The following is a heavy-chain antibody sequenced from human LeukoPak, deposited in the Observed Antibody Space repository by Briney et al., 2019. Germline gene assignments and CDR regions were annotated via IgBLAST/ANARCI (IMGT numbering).Heavy chain of an antibody. J-gene: IGHJ4*02. CDR3: ARRDNYGYYFDY. Sequence: SETLSLTCTVSGGSISSYYWSWIRQPPGKGLEWIGYISYSGSTDYNPSLKSRVTISLDTSKNQLSLNLRSVTTADTAVYYCARRDNYGYYFDYWGQGTLVTVSS. CDR2: ISYSGST. V-gene: IGHV4-59*01. D-gene: IGHD5-18*01. CDR1: GGSISSYY.